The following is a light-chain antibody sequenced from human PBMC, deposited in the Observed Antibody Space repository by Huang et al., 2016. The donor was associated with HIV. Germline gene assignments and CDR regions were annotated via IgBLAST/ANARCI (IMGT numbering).Light chain of an antibody. Sequence: DIVLTQSPATLSLSPGERATLSCRASQSVSTYLAWYQQKPGQAPRLLIYDTANRATGIPVRFSGSGAETDFTFTINSLEPEDFAVYYCQLRDNWSWTFGQGTKVEIK. CDR1: QSVSTY. J-gene: IGKJ1*01. CDR2: DTA. V-gene: IGKV3-11*01. CDR3: QLRDNWSWT.